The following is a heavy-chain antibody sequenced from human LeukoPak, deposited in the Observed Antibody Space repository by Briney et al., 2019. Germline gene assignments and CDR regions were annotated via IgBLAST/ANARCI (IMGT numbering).Heavy chain of an antibody. J-gene: IGHJ3*02. V-gene: IGHV4-4*07. CDR2: IYTSGST. Sequence: PPQTLSLTRTLSGGSITSYDCSSIRQPAGNGLEWIGRIYTSGSTNNSRSLKSRVTMSVDTSKNQFSLKLSAVTAADTAVYYCARDRRSFDAFDIWGQGTMVTVSS. CDR3: ARDRRSFDAFDI. D-gene: IGHD1-26*01. CDR1: GGSITSYD.